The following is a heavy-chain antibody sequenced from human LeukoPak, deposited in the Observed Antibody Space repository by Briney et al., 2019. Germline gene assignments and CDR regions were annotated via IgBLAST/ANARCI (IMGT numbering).Heavy chain of an antibody. D-gene: IGHD6-13*01. CDR1: GYSISSGYY. J-gene: IGHJ6*03. CDR3: ARAIGSSWAYYYYYYMDV. Sequence: PSETLSLTCTVSGYSISSGYYWGWVRQAPGKGLEWVANIKQDGSEKYYVDSVKGRFTISRDNAKNSLYLQMNSLRAEDTAVYYCARAIGSSWAYYYYYYMDVWGKGTTVTVSS. CDR2: IKQDGSEK. V-gene: IGHV3-7*01.